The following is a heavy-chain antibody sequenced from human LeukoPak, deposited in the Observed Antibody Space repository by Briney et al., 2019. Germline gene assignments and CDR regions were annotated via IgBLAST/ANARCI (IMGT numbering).Heavy chain of an antibody. CDR1: GFTFSSYE. J-gene: IGHJ6*02. V-gene: IGHV3-48*03. Sequence: QPGGSLRLSCATSGFTFSSYEMNWVRQAPGKGLEWISYITTSGTSTYYADSVKGRFTISRDNAKNSLYLQMSSLRAEDTAVYYCARGGTGATKRYYFYAMDVWGQGTTVTVSS. CDR2: ITTSGTST. CDR3: ARGGTGATKRYYFYAMDV. D-gene: IGHD1-26*01.